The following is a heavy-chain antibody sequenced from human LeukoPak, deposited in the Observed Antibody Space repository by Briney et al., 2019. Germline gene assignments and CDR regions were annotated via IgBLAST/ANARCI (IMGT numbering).Heavy chain of an antibody. J-gene: IGHJ4*02. Sequence: PSETLSPTCAVYGGSFSGYYWSWIRQPPGKGLEWIGEINHSGSTNYNPSLKSRVTISVDTSKNQFSLKLSSVTAADTAVYYCARGRGERGFFDYWGQGTLVTVSS. D-gene: IGHD1-26*01. CDR1: GGSFSGYY. CDR3: ARGRGERGFFDY. V-gene: IGHV4-34*01. CDR2: INHSGST.